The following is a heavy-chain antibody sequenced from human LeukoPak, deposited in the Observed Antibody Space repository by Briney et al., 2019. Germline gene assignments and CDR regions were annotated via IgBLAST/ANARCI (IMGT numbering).Heavy chain of an antibody. CDR2: IIPIFGTA. J-gene: IGHJ4*02. CDR1: GGTFSSYA. D-gene: IGHD5-24*01. Sequence: SVKVSCKASGGTFSSYAISWVRQAPGQGLEWMGGIIPIFGTANYAQKFQGRVTITADESTSTAYMELSSLRSEDTAVYYCARDIGDGYTTTYYFDYWGQGTLVTVSS. V-gene: IGHV1-69*01. CDR3: ARDIGDGYTTTYYFDY.